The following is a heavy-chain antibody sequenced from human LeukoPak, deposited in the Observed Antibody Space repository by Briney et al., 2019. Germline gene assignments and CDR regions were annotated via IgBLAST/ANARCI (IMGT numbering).Heavy chain of an antibody. D-gene: IGHD3/OR15-3a*01. V-gene: IGHV1-46*01. CDR2: INPSGGST. CDR3: ARDKGDFWTLYYMDV. Sequence: ASVKVSCKASRYTFTSYYMHWVRQAPGQGLEWMGIINPSGGSTSYAQKFQGRVTMTRDTSTSTVYMELSSLRSEDTAVYYCARDKGDFWTLYYMDVWGKGTAVTVSS. CDR1: RYTFTSYY. J-gene: IGHJ6*03.